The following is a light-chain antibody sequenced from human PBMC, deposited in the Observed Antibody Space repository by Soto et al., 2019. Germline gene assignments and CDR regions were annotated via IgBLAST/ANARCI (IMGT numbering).Light chain of an antibody. Sequence: QPVLTQPPSVSGAPGQRVTISCTGSSSNIGAGYDVHWYQQLPGTAHKLLIYGNSNRPSGVPDRFSGSKSGTSASLAITGRQAEDEADYYCQSYDSSLSGHVVFGGGTKLTVL. CDR2: GNS. CDR3: QSYDSSLSGHVV. J-gene: IGLJ2*01. V-gene: IGLV1-40*01. CDR1: SSNIGAGYD.